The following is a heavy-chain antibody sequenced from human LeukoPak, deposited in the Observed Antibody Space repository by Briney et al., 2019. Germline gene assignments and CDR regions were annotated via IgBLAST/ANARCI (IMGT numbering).Heavy chain of an antibody. V-gene: IGHV4-59*01. CDR1: GGSISSYY. D-gene: IGHD3-22*01. CDR3: ARMSGGYYPGYFDY. Sequence: PSETRSLTCTVSGGSISSYYWSWIRQPPGKGLEWIGYIYYSGSTNYNPSLKSRVTISVDTSKNQFSLKLSSVTAADTAVYYCARMSGGYYPGYFDYWGQGTLVTVSS. J-gene: IGHJ4*02. CDR2: IYYSGST.